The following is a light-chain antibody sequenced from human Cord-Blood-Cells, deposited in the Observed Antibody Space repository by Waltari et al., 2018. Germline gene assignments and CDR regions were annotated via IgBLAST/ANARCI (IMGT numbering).Light chain of an antibody. CDR2: KAS. CDR1: QSISSW. J-gene: IGKJ1*01. CDR3: QQYNSYWT. Sequence: DMQNTQPTSTLSASVGDRVTITCRASQSISSWLAWYQQKPGKAPKLLIYKASSLESGVPSRFSGSGSGTEFTLTISSLQPDDFATYYCQQYNSYWTFGQGTKVEIK. V-gene: IGKV1-5*03.